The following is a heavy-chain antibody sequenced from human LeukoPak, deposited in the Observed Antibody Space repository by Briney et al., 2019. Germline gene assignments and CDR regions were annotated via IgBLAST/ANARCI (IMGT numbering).Heavy chain of an antibody. Sequence: SETLSLTCTVSGGSISSSSYYWGWIRQSPGKGLEWIGSIYYTGTTYYSPSLKSRLTISVDTSENQFSLRLSSVTAADTAVYYCARRGRFAGNIFWEWGQGTPVTVSS. J-gene: IGHJ4*02. D-gene: IGHD4-23*01. CDR2: IYYTGTT. CDR1: GGSISSSSYY. V-gene: IGHV4-39*01. CDR3: ARRGRFAGNIFWE.